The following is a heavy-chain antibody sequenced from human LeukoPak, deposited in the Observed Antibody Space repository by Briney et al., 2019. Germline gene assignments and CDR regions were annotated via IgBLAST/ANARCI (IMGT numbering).Heavy chain of an antibody. Sequence: GGSLRLSCAASGFIVSSNYMSWVRQAPGKGLEWVSVIYSGGSTYYADSVKGRFTISRDNSKNTLYLQMNSLRAEDTAVYYCAKSGRFGEIYFDYWGQGTLVTVSS. V-gene: IGHV3-53*01. J-gene: IGHJ4*02. CDR1: GFIVSSNY. D-gene: IGHD3-10*01. CDR3: AKSGRFGEIYFDY. CDR2: IYSGGST.